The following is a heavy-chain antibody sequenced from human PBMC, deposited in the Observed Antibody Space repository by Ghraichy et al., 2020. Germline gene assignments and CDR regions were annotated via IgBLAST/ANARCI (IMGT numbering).Heavy chain of an antibody. CDR2: VHYSGST. Sequence: LETLSLTCTVSGGSISSYYWNWVRQPPGKGLEWIGSVHYSGSTNYNPSLKSRVTISLDKSKNQFSLKLSSVTAADTAVYYCAILRRNVFDTWGQGTLVTVSS. CDR1: GGSISSYY. V-gene: IGHV4-59*01. J-gene: IGHJ5*02. CDR3: AILRRNVFDT. D-gene: IGHD2-15*01.